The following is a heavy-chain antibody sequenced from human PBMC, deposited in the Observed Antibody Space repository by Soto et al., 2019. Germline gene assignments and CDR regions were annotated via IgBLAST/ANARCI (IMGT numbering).Heavy chain of an antibody. V-gene: IGHV3-7*03. D-gene: IGHD7-27*01. CDR3: VRELGLAY. J-gene: IGHJ4*02. Sequence: GGSLRLSCVTSGFTFNSYGMTWVRQAPGEGLEWVANINKDGSQKNYVDSVKGRFTIARDNGQNSLSLQINSLRVEDTAVYYCVRELGLAYWGQGALVTVSS. CDR1: GFTFNSYG. CDR2: INKDGSQK.